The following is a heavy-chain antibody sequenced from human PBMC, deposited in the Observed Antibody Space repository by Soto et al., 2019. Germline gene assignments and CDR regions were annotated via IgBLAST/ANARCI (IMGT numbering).Heavy chain of an antibody. D-gene: IGHD5-18*01. Sequence: GGSLRLSCAASGFTFSSYAMHWVRQAPGKGLEWVAVISYDGSNKYYADSVKGRFTISRDNSKNTLYLQMNSLRAEDTAVYYCARDRVGYSYGRDAFDIWGQGTMVTVSS. V-gene: IGHV3-30-3*01. CDR2: ISYDGSNK. CDR3: ARDRVGYSYGRDAFDI. J-gene: IGHJ3*02. CDR1: GFTFSSYA.